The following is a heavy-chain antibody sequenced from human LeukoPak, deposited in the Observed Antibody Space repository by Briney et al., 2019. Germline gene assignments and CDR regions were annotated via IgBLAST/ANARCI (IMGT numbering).Heavy chain of an antibody. D-gene: IGHD3-3*01. CDR1: GFTFSSYE. CDR3: ARDRWGGYYATDAFDI. CDR2: ISSSGSTI. J-gene: IGHJ3*02. Sequence: GGSLRLSCEASGFTFSSYEMNWVRQAPGKGLEWVSYISSSGSTIYYADSVKGRFTISRDNAKNSLYLQMNSLRADDTAVYYCARDRWGGYYATDAFDIWGQGTMVTLSS. V-gene: IGHV3-48*03.